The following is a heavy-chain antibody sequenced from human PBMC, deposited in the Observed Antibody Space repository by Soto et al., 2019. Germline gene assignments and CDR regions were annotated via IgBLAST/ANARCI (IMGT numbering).Heavy chain of an antibody. CDR3: AKEGGNYGYFRKGYFYFGIDV. Sequence: GGSLRLSCEASGFQFTTYCMHWVRQAPGKGLEWVAVLLFDGSSEYYADSVKGRFTISRDDSKDTLYLQMNSLRADDTAVYYCAKEGGNYGYFRKGYFYFGIDVWGQGTTVTVSS. CDR2: LLFDGSSE. CDR1: GFQFTTYC. D-gene: IGHD5-18*01. V-gene: IGHV3-30*18. J-gene: IGHJ6*02.